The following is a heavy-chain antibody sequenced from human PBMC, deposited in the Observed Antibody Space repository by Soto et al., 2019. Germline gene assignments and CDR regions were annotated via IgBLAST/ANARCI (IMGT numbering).Heavy chain of an antibody. J-gene: IGHJ4*02. V-gene: IGHV4-39*01. CDR3: ARLRVGAPGRTDSDY. CDR2: VDASGGT. Sequence: SETLSLTCAVAGDSLGSPDYFWGWIRLPPGKGPECIASVDASGGTYYSESLKTRTTITRDTPANKFSLKLASVTAADTASYHCARLRVGAPGRTDSDYWGPGTLVTVSS. D-gene: IGHD2-15*01. CDR1: GDSLGSPDYF.